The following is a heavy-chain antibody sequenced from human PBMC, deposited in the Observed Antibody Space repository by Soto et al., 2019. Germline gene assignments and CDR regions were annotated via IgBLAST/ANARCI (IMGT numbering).Heavy chain of an antibody. D-gene: IGHD2-15*01. CDR2: ISAKSGNT. Sequence: QVQLVQSGVEVKKPGASVKVSCKASGYTFTNYGISWVRQAPGQGLEWMGWISAKSGNTNYAQKLQGRVTMTTDTSAXXAXTXXRSLRSDDTAVYYCARVGDCSGASCTYDHYYGMDVWGQGTTVTVSS. V-gene: IGHV1-18*01. CDR1: GYTFTNYG. CDR3: ARVGDCSGASCTYDHYYGMDV. J-gene: IGHJ6*02.